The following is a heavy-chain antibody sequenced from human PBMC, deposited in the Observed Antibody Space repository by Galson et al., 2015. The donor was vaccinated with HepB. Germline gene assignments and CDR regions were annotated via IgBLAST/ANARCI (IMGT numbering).Heavy chain of an antibody. CDR1: GYTFTAYY. Sequence: SVKVSCKASGYTFTAYYLHWVRQAPGQGLEWMGHINPDSGGTNSAQQFQGRVTMTRDTSISTLYMELTRLKFDDTAVYFCARGEYGSLGGMDVWGQGTTVTVSS. D-gene: IGHD3-16*01. CDR3: ARGEYGSLGGMDV. J-gene: IGHJ6*02. CDR2: INPDSGGT. V-gene: IGHV1-2*06.